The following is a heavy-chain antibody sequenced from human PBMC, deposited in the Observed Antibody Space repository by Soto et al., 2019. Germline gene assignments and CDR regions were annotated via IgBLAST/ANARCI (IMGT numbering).Heavy chain of an antibody. V-gene: IGHV3-21*01. Sequence: GGSLRLSCAASGFTFSSYSMNWVRQAPGKGLAWVSSISSSSSYIYYADSVKGRFTISRDNAKNSLYLQMNSLRAEDTAVYYCARVRYCSSTSCYSAFDIWGQGTMVTVSS. CDR3: ARVRYCSSTSCYSAFDI. CDR2: ISSSSSYI. D-gene: IGHD2-2*02. CDR1: GFTFSSYS. J-gene: IGHJ3*02.